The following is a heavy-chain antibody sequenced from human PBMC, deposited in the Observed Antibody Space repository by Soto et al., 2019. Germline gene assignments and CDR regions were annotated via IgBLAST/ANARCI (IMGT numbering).Heavy chain of an antibody. V-gene: IGHV3-30*18. CDR1: GFTFSSYG. Sequence: GGSLRLSCAASGFTFSSYGMHWVRQAPGKGLEWVAVISYDGSNKYYADSVKGRFTISRDNSKNTLYLQMNSLRAEGTAVYYCAKRKIQRSDCSSTSCYNLGVYYYGMDVWGQGTTVTVSS. D-gene: IGHD2-2*01. CDR3: AKRKIQRSDCSSTSCYNLGVYYYGMDV. CDR2: ISYDGSNK. J-gene: IGHJ6*02.